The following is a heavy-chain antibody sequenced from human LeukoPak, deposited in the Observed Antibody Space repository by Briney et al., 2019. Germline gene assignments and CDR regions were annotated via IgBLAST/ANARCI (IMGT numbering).Heavy chain of an antibody. V-gene: IGHV4-30-4*01. D-gene: IGHD6-13*01. CDR2: IYYSGST. CDR1: GVSFSDYY. Sequence: PSETLSLTCAVYGVSFSDYYWSWIRQPPGKGLEWIGYIYYSGSTYYNPSLKSRVTISVDTSKNQFSLKLSSVTAADTAVYYCASQLQQLEYFDYWGQGTLVTVSS. J-gene: IGHJ4*02. CDR3: ASQLQQLEYFDY.